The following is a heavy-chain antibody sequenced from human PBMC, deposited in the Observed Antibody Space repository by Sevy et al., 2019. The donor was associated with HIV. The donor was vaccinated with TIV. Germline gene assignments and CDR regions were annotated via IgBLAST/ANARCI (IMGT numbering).Heavy chain of an antibody. V-gene: IGHV4-59*12. CDR3: ARGIAAPRGMDV. J-gene: IGHJ6*02. D-gene: IGHD6-25*01. Sequence: SETLSLTCTVSGDSISGYYWSWIRQPPGKGLEWIGYFFYSGSTNYNPSLMSRVTISVDTTRNQVSLKGRSATGAVMAVYYCARGIAAPRGMDVWGQGTTVTVSS. CDR2: FFYSGST. CDR1: GDSISGYY.